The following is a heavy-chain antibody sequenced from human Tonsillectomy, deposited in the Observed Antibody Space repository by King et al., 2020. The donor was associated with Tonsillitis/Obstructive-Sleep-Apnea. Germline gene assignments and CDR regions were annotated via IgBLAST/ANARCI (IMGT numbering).Heavy chain of an antibody. Sequence: VQLQQWGAGLLKPSETLSLPCAVYGVSFSGYYWSWIRQPPGKGLEWIGEINHSGSTNYNPSLKSRVTISVDTSKNQFSLKLSSVTAADTAVYYCAALRFGELGFDYWGQGTLVTVSS. CDR3: AALRFGELGFDY. J-gene: IGHJ4*02. CDR2: INHSGST. V-gene: IGHV4-34*01. CDR1: GVSFSGYY. D-gene: IGHD3-10*01.